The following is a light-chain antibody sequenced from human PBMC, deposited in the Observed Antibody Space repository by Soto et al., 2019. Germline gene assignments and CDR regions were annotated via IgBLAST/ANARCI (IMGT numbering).Light chain of an antibody. CDR3: AAWDDSLSGVV. CDR2: RNN. Sequence: QPVLTQPPSASGTPGQRVTISCSGSSSNIGSNYVYWYQHLPGTAPKLLIYRNNQRPSGVPDRFSGTKSGTSASLAISGLRSEYEGDYYCAAWDDSLSGVVFGGGTKLTVL. J-gene: IGLJ2*01. CDR1: SSNIGSNY. V-gene: IGLV1-47*01.